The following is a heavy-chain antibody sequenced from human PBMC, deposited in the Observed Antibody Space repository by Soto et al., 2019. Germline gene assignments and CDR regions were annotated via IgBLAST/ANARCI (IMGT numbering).Heavy chain of an antibody. V-gene: IGHV4-4*02. CDR3: ARSHSSGWYYFDY. Sequence: PSETLSLTCAVSSGSISSSNWWSWVRQPPGKGLEWIGEIYHSGSTNYNPSLKSRVTISVDKSKNQFSLKLSSVTAADTAMYYCARSHSSGWYYFDYWGQGTLVTVSS. CDR1: SGSISSSNW. CDR2: IYHSGST. D-gene: IGHD6-19*01. J-gene: IGHJ4*02.